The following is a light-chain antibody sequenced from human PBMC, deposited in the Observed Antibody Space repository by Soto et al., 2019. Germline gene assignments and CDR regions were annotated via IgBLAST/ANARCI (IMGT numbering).Light chain of an antibody. V-gene: IGLV1-44*01. J-gene: IGLJ1*01. Sequence: VLTQPPSASGTPGQRVTISCSGSSSNIGSNIVNWYQQLPGTAPKLLIYSNNQRPSGVPDRFSGSKSGTSASLAISGLQSEDEDDYYCAAWDDSLNGYVFGTGTKVTVL. CDR3: AAWDDSLNGYV. CDR1: SSNIGSNI. CDR2: SNN.